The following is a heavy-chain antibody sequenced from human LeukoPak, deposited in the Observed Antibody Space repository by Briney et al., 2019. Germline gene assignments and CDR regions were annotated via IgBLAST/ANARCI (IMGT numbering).Heavy chain of an antibody. Sequence: GASVKVSCKASGGTFSNYAISWVRQAPGQGLEWMGWISAYNGNTNYAQKLQGRVTMTTDTSTGTAYMELRSLRSDDTAVYYCARDYSSGSYLGYMDVWGKGTTVTVSS. D-gene: IGHD3-10*01. V-gene: IGHV1-18*01. CDR1: GGTFSNYA. CDR3: ARDYSSGSYLGYMDV. CDR2: ISAYNGNT. J-gene: IGHJ6*03.